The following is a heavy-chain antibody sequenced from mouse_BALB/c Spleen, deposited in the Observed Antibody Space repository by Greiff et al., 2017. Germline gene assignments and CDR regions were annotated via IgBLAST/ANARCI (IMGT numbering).Heavy chain of an antibody. Sequence: EVQLVESGAELVKPGASVKLSCTASGFNIKDTYMHWVKQRPEQGLEWIGRIDPANGNTKYDPKFQGKATITADTSSNTAYLQLSSLTSEDTAVYYCARDYGSSYWYFDVWGAGTTVTVSS. CDR3: ARDYGSSYWYFDV. CDR1: GFNIKDTY. J-gene: IGHJ1*01. V-gene: IGHV14-3*02. D-gene: IGHD1-1*01. CDR2: IDPANGNT.